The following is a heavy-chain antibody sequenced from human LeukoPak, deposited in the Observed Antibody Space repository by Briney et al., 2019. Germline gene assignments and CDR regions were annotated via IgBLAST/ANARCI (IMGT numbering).Heavy chain of an antibody. J-gene: IGHJ4*02. D-gene: IGHD3-10*01. CDR1: GFTFSSYA. V-gene: IGHV1-46*01. CDR2: INPSGGST. CDR3: AREQSTYGSGSYYFDY. Sequence: GGSLRLSCAASGFTFSSYAMHWVRQAPGQGLEWMGIINPSGGSTSYAQKFQGRVTMTRDTSTSTVYMELSSLRSEDTAVYYCAREQSTYGSGSYYFDYWGQGTLVTVSS.